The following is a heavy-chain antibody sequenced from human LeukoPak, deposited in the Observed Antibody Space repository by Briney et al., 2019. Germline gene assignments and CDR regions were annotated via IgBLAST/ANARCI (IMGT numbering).Heavy chain of an antibody. CDR3: ARDLGDYASGMNAFDI. CDR1: GGSISSYY. V-gene: IGHV4-59*12. CDR2: IYYSGST. Sequence: SETLSLTCTVSGGSISSYYWSWIRQPPGKGLEWIGYIYYSGSTYYNPSLKSRVTISVDTSKNQFSLKLSSVTAADTAVYYCARDLGDYASGMNAFDIWGQGTVVTVSS. J-gene: IGHJ3*02. D-gene: IGHD4-17*01.